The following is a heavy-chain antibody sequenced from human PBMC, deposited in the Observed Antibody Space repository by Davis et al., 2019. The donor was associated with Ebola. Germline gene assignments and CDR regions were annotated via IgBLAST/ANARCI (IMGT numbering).Heavy chain of an antibody. CDR1: GFTFSDYY. Sequence: GGSLRLSCPASGFTFSDYYMSWVRQAPGKGLEWVANIKQDGSEKYYVDSVKGRFTISRDNAKNSLYLQMNSLRAEDTALYYCAKDLQYSSSYYYGMDVWGQGTTVTVSS. J-gene: IGHJ6*02. CDR3: AKDLQYSSSYYYGMDV. V-gene: IGHV3-7*03. CDR2: IKQDGSEK. D-gene: IGHD6-6*01.